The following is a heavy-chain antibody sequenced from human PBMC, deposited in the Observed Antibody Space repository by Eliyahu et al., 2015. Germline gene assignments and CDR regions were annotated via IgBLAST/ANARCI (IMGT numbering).Heavy chain of an antibody. CDR3: AKDLGSGWYSRLDY. CDR1: GFTFSSYA. V-gene: IGHV3-23*01. Sequence: GGSLRLSCAASGFTFSSYAMSWVRQAPGKGLEWVSAISGSGGSTYYADSVKGRFTISRDNSKSTLYLQMNSLRAEDTAVYYCAKDLGSGWYSRLDYWGQGTLVTVSS. D-gene: IGHD6-19*01. J-gene: IGHJ4*02. CDR2: ISGSGGST.